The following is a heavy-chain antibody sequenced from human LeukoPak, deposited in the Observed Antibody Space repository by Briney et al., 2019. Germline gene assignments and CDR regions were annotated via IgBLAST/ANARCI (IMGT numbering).Heavy chain of an antibody. Sequence: MGWISAYNGNTNYAQKLQGRVTMTTDTSTSTAYMELRSLRSEDTAVYYCARVTDTAMANDYWGQGTLVTVSS. V-gene: IGHV1-18*01. J-gene: IGHJ4*02. D-gene: IGHD5-18*01. CDR3: ARVTDTAMANDY. CDR2: ISAYNGNT.